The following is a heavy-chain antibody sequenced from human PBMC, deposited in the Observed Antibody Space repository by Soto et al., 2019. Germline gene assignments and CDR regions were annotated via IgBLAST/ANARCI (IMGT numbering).Heavy chain of an antibody. CDR3: ARVRHDILTGDPPYALDY. CDR2: IWYDGSNK. Sequence: GGSLRLSCAASGFTFSSYDMHWVRQAPGKGLEWVAVIWYDGSNKYYADSVKGRFTISRDNSKNTLYLQMNSLRAEDTAVYYCARVRHDILTGDPPYALDYWGQGTLVTVSS. D-gene: IGHD3-9*01. CDR1: GFTFSSYD. V-gene: IGHV3-33*01. J-gene: IGHJ4*02.